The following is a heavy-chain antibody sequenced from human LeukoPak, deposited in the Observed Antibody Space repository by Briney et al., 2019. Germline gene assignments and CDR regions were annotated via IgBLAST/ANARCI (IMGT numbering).Heavy chain of an antibody. CDR1: GLTFSTNS. Sequence: PGGSLRFSCAAAGLTFSTNSMNWVRQAPGKGLEWVSYISFSSSTIYYADSVKGRFTISRDNAKNLLYLQMNSLRAEDTAVYYCAKDRDYYMDVWGKGTTVTVSS. V-gene: IGHV3-48*01. CDR3: AKDRDYYMDV. J-gene: IGHJ6*03. CDR2: ISFSSSTI.